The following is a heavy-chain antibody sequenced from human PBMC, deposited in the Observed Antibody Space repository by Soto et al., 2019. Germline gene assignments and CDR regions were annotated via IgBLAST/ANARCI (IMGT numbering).Heavy chain of an antibody. CDR2: INSDGSST. V-gene: IGHV3-74*01. CDR1: GFTFSSYW. CDR3: ARDPTQWFGELLYVDWFDP. D-gene: IGHD3-10*01. J-gene: IGHJ5*02. Sequence: GGSLRLSCAASGFTFSSYWMHWVRQAPGKGLVWVSRINSDGSSTSYADSVKGRFTISRDNAKNTLYLQMNSLRAEDTAVYYCARDPTQWFGELLYVDWFDPWGQGTLVTVSS.